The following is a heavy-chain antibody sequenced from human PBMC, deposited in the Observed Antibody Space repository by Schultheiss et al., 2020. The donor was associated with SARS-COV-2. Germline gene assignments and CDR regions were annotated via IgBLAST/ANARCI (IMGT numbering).Heavy chain of an antibody. CDR3: ARDGPGYCSGGSCYSGGYFDY. CDR2: IWYDGSNK. J-gene: IGHJ4*02. Sequence: GGSLRLSCAASGFTFSSYSMNWVRQAPGKGLEWVAVIWYDGSNKYYADSVKGRFTISRDNSKNTLYLQMNSLRAEDTAVYYCARDGPGYCSGGSCYSGGYFDYWGQGTLVTVSS. CDR1: GFTFSSYS. D-gene: IGHD2-15*01. V-gene: IGHV3-33*08.